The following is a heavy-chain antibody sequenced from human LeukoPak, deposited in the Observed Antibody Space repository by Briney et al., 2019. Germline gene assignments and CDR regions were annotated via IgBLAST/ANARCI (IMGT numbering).Heavy chain of an antibody. CDR1: GGSISSYY. CDR3: ARGLLSPKDFWSGRNWFDP. Sequence: SETLSLTCTVSGGSISSYYWSWIRQPPGKGLEWIGEINHSGSTNYNPSLKSRVTISVDTSKNQFSLKLSSVTAADTAVYYCARGLLSPKDFWSGRNWFDPWGQGTLVTGSS. J-gene: IGHJ5*02. CDR2: INHSGST. D-gene: IGHD3-3*01. V-gene: IGHV4-34*01.